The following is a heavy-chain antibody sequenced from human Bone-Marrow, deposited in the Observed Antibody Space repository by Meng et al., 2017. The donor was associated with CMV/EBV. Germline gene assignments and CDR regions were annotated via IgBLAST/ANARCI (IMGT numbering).Heavy chain of an antibody. CDR1: GGSFSGYY. D-gene: IGHD2-2*01. V-gene: IGHV4-34*01. Sequence: SETLSLTCAVYGGSFSGYYWSWIRQPPGKGLEWIGIIYNTGSTYYNPSLKSRVTISVDTPKNQFSLKLRSVAAADTAVYYCARHGISTSSEYYFDYWGQGTLVTVSS. J-gene: IGHJ4*02. CDR3: ARHGISTSSEYYFDY. CDR2: IYNTGST.